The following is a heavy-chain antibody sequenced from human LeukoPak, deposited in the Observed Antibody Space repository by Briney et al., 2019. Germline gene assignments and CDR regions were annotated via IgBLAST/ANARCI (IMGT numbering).Heavy chain of an antibody. Sequence: ASVKVSCKASGYTFTSYYMHWVRQAPGQGLEWMGIINPSGGSTSYAQKFQGRVTMTRDTSTSTVYMELSSLRSEDTAVYYCARTNYDIPGIALFDYWGQGTLVTVSS. CDR2: INPSGGST. D-gene: IGHD6-13*01. V-gene: IGHV1-46*01. J-gene: IGHJ4*02. CDR3: ARTNYDIPGIALFDY. CDR1: GYTFTSYY.